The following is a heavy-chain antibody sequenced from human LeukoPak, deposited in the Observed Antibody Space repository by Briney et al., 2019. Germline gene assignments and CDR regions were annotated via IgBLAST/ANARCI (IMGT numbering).Heavy chain of an antibody. CDR2: ISYDGSNK. D-gene: IGHD2-8*01. CDR3: AKEYCSNSVCHSLDY. J-gene: IGHJ4*02. Sequence: GGSLRLSCAASGFTFSSSGMHWVRQAPGKGLEWVAVISYDGSNKYYADSVKGRFTFSRDNSKNTLYLQMNSLRAEDTAVYYCAKEYCSNSVCHSLDYWGQGTLVTVSS. CDR1: GFTFSSSG. V-gene: IGHV3-30*18.